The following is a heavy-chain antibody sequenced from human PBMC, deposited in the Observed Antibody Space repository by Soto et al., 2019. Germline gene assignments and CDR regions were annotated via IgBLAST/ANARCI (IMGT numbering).Heavy chain of an antibody. Sequence: QVQLQQWGAGLLKPSETLSLTCAVSGESFSGYWSWIRQPPGKGVEWIGEINHGGVTVYTPSLKSRVSISVDTSNEQLSLRLNSVTAADTAVYDWARHRSGAYDFDYWGQGTLVTVSS. D-gene: IGHD5-12*01. J-gene: IGHJ4*02. CDR3: ARHRSGAYDFDY. CDR1: GESFSGY. CDR2: INHGGVT. V-gene: IGHV4-34*01.